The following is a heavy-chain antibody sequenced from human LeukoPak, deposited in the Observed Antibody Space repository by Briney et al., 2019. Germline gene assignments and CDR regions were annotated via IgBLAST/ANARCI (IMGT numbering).Heavy chain of an antibody. CDR3: ARGRRSSGWYWRVDWFDP. CDR1: GYTFTSYY. Sequence: ASVKVSCKASGYTFTSYYMHWVRQAPGQGLEWMGIINPSGGSTNYAQKFQGRVTITRNTSISTAYMELSSLRSEDTAVYYCARGRRSSGWYWRVDWFDPWGQGTLVTVSS. J-gene: IGHJ5*02. V-gene: IGHV1-46*01. D-gene: IGHD6-19*01. CDR2: INPSGGST.